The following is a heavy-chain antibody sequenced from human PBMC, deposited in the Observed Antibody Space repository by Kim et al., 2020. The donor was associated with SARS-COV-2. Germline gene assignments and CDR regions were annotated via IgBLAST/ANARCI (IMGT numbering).Heavy chain of an antibody. CDR3: ARLPVAGTSF. Sequence: GGSLRLSCAASGLTLSNYGMHWVRQAPGKGLEWVALMSHDGSDRYYADSVKGRFSISRDNSKNTLYLQMNSLRVEDTAVYYCARLPVAGTSFWGQGTLVT. CDR2: MSHDGSDR. D-gene: IGHD6-19*01. J-gene: IGHJ4*02. V-gene: IGHV3-33*05. CDR1: GLTLSNYG.